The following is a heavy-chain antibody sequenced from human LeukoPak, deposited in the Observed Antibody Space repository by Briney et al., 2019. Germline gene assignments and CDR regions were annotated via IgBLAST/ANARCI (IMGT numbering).Heavy chain of an antibody. CDR3: AKKRRGIVGAIDY. CDR1: GGSISSSSYY. V-gene: IGHV4-39*07. CDR2: IYYSGST. Sequence: SETLSLTCTVSGGSISSSSYYWGWIRQPPGKGLEWIGSIYYSGSTYYNPSLKSRVTISVDTSKNQFSLKLSSVTAADTAVYYCAKKRRGIVGAIDYWGQGTLVTVSS. D-gene: IGHD1-26*01. J-gene: IGHJ4*02.